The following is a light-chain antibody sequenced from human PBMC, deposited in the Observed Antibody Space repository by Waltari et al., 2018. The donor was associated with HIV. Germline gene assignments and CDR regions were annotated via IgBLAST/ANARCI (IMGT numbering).Light chain of an antibody. CDR3: QVWDPSSDHVV. Sequence: SYVLTQPPSVSVAPGQTAGITCGGIDIETKNLHWYQQKPGQAPVLVVYDDSDRPSGIPERFSGSNSGNTATLTITGVEAGDEADYYCQVWDPSSDHVVFGGGTKLTVL. CDR2: DDS. J-gene: IGLJ2*01. CDR1: DIETKN. V-gene: IGLV3-21*02.